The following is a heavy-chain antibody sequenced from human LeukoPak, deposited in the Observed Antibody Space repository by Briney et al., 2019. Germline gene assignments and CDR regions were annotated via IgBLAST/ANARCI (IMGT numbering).Heavy chain of an antibody. V-gene: IGHV4-59*08. D-gene: IGHD6-13*01. J-gene: IGHJ3*02. Sequence: NPSETRSLTCTVSGGSISSYYWSWIRQPPGKGLEWIGYIYYSGSTNYNPSLKSRVTISVDTSKNQFSLKLSSVTAADTAVYYCARHSGALIAAAPLDAFDIWGQGTMVTVSS. CDR2: IYYSGST. CDR1: GGSISSYY. CDR3: ARHSGALIAAAPLDAFDI.